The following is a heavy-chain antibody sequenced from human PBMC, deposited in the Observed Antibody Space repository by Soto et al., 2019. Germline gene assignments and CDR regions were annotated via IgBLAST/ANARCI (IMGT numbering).Heavy chain of an antibody. J-gene: IGHJ4*02. CDR1: SDSISSGGYY. V-gene: IGHV4-31*03. D-gene: IGHD2-15*01. CDR3: ARRYGGNFDY. Sequence: PSQTISHNRPVSSDSISSGGYYYKKIRQHPGKGLEWIGYIYYSGSTYYNPSLKSRVTISVDTSKNQFSLKLSSVTAADTAVYYCARRYGGNFDYWGQGTLVTVSS. CDR2: IYYSGST.